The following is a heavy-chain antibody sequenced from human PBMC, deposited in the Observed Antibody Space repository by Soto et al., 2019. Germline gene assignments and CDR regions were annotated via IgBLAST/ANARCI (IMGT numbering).Heavy chain of an antibody. V-gene: IGHV4-39*01. CDR1: GGSISSSSYY. CDR3: AGIVVSAAMWGVGWFDP. J-gene: IGHJ5*02. D-gene: IGHD2-2*01. Sequence: QLQLQESGPGLVKPSETLSLTCTVSGGSISSSSYYWGWIRQPPGKGLEWIGSIYYSGSTYYNPSLKSRVTISVDTSKNQFSLKLSSVTAADTAVYYCAGIVVSAAMWGVGWFDPWGQGTLVTVSS. CDR2: IYYSGST.